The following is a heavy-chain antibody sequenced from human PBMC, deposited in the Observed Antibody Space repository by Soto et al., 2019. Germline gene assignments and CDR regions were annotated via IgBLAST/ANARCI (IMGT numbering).Heavy chain of an antibody. J-gene: IGHJ4*02. D-gene: IGHD2-8*02. V-gene: IGHV4-61*01. CDR1: DGSVSSGSYY. Sequence: SETLSLTCTGSDGSVSSGSYYWSWIRQPPGKGLEWIGYIYYSGSTNYNPSLKSRVTISVDTSKNQFSLKLSSVTAADTAVYYCARDTGGGNPFDYWGQGTLVTVSS. CDR2: IYYSGST. CDR3: ARDTGGGNPFDY.